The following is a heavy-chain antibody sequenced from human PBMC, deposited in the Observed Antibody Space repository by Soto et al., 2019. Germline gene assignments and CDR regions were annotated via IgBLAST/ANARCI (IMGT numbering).Heavy chain of an antibody. J-gene: IGHJ4*02. CDR2: ITGSDGRT. D-gene: IGHD3-22*01. CDR3: AKATYDTTFYTSSLDN. Sequence: VQLLESGGGLVHPGGSLRLSCAASEFTFKNYAMTWVRQAPGKGLEWVSLITGSDGRTYYADSVKGRFTISRDNSKNTLCLQMDSLRPEDTALYYCAKATYDTTFYTSSLDNWGQGTLVTVSS. V-gene: IGHV3-23*01. CDR1: EFTFKNYA.